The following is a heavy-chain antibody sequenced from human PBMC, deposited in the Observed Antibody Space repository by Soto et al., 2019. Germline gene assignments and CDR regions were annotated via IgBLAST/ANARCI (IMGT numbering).Heavy chain of an antibody. CDR3: ARSRSYGDLDY. Sequence: SETLSLTCAVYGGSFSGYYWSWIRQPPGKGLEWIGEINHSGSTNYNPSLKSRVTISLDTSKNRFSLKLSSVTAAVTAVYYCARSRSYGDLDYWGQGTLVTVSS. CDR2: INHSGST. CDR1: GGSFSGYY. J-gene: IGHJ4*02. V-gene: IGHV4-34*01. D-gene: IGHD4-17*01.